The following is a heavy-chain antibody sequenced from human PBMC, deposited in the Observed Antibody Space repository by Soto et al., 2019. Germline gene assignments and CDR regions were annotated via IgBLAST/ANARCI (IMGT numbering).Heavy chain of an antibody. Sequence: SGPTLVNPTQTLTLTCTFSGFSLSTSGVGVGWIRQPPGKALEWLALIYWDDDKRYSTSLKTRLTISKDTSKNQVVLTMTNMDPVDTATYYCARITMVRGVIQYYYYYGMDVWGQGTTVTVSS. CDR3: ARITMVRGVIQYYYYYGMDV. J-gene: IGHJ6*02. CDR2: IYWDDDK. V-gene: IGHV2-5*02. D-gene: IGHD3-10*01. CDR1: GFSLSTSGVG.